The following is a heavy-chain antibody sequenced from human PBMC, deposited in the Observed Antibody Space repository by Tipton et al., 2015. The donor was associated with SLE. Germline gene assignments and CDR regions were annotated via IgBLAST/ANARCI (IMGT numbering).Heavy chain of an antibody. J-gene: IGHJ3*02. D-gene: IGHD5-24*01. CDR2: IYHSGST. V-gene: IGHV4-34*01. CDR3: ARCNYVEMATIRAFDI. CDR1: GGSFSGYY. Sequence: TLSLTCAVYGGSFSGYYWSWIRQPPGKGLEWIGEIYHSGSTYSNPSLKSRVTISVDTSKNQFSLNLNSVTAADTAVYYCARCNYVEMATIRAFDIWGQGTMVTVSS.